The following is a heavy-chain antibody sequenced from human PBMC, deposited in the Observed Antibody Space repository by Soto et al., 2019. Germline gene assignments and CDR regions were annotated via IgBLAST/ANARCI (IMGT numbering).Heavy chain of an antibody. CDR3: AKGVVREPAYFDD. CDR1: GFTFSSYG. Sequence: QVQLVESGGGVVQPGRSLRLSCAASGFTFSSYGMHWVRQAPGKGLEWVAVISYDGRNEDYAESVRGRFTISRDNSKNTLYLDMNSLSAEDSAVYFCAKGVVREPAYFDDWGQGTLVTVSS. J-gene: IGHJ4*02. CDR2: ISYDGRNE. V-gene: IGHV3-30*18. D-gene: IGHD3-10*01.